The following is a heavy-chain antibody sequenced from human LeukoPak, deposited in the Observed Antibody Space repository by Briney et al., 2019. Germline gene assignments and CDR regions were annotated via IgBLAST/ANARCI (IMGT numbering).Heavy chain of an antibody. J-gene: IGHJ3*02. CDR2: IYYSGTT. Sequence: KASETLSLTCTVSGGSISTTNYYWGWIRQPPGKGLEWIGTIYYSGTTFYNPSLKSRITMSVDTSKNQFSLNLSSVTAADTAVYYCARDSYSSGWYPHYAFDIWGQGTMVTVSS. CDR1: GGSISTTNYY. D-gene: IGHD6-19*01. V-gene: IGHV4-39*02. CDR3: ARDSYSSGWYPHYAFDI.